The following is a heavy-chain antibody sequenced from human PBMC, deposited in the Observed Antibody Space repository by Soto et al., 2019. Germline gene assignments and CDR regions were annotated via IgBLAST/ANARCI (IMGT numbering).Heavy chain of an antibody. CDR3: VRGSNGWSGMDY. CDR2: ILSVGSSI. J-gene: IGHJ4*02. CDR1: GFTFRDYW. V-gene: IGHV3-74*01. Sequence: GALRLSCAGSGFTFRDYWMYVGRQAPGKVLVWVSRILSVGSSISDENSLTGRFTISRDNAKNTLYMQMNSLRGEDTAVYYCVRGSNGWSGMDYWGQGTRVTVSS. D-gene: IGHD6-19*01.